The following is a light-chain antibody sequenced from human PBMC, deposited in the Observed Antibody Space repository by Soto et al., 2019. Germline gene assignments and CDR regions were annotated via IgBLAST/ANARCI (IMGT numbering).Light chain of an antibody. CDR2: DAS. Sequence: DIQMTQSPSTLSVSVGDRVTITCRASQSVSWWLAWYQQKPGKGPKLLIYDASNLLSGVPSRFSGSGSWTNFTLTISTLQPADFPTYYCPHSYRTTHTFGPGTK. CDR1: QSVSWW. CDR3: PHSYRTTHT. V-gene: IGKV1-39*01. J-gene: IGKJ2*01.